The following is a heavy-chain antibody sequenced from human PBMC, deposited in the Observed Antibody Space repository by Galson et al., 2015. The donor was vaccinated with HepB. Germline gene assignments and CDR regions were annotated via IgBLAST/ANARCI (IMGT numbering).Heavy chain of an antibody. CDR1: GYTFTGYY. Sequence: SVKVSCKASGYTFTGYYMHWVRQAPGQGLEWMGRINPNSGGTNYAQKFQGRVTMTRDTSISTAYMELSRLRSDDTAVYYCARVRVFNDYVWGSYRYTEYYGMDVWGQGTTVTVSS. CDR2: INPNSGGT. D-gene: IGHD3-16*02. CDR3: ARVRVFNDYVWGSYRYTEYYGMDV. J-gene: IGHJ6*02. V-gene: IGHV1-2*06.